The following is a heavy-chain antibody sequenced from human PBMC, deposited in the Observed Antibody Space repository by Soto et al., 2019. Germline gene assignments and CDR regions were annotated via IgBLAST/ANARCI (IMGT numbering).Heavy chain of an antibody. Sequence: SETLSLTCTVSGGSISSDDYYWSWIRQAPGRGLEWIGYIHSSGSIYYNPSLKSRATMTIDTAGNQFSLKVSSVTVADTAVYYCARDLDGLHDDTSGPFPRPGWGQGTLVTVSS. CDR3: ARDLDGLHDDTSGPFPRPG. D-gene: IGHD3-22*01. CDR1: GGSISSDDYY. V-gene: IGHV4-30-4*01. J-gene: IGHJ1*01. CDR2: IHSSGSI.